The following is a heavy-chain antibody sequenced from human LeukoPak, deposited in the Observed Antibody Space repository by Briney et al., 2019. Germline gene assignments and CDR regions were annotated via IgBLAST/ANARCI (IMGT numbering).Heavy chain of an antibody. CDR2: INHSGST. J-gene: IGHJ4*02. Sequence: PSETLSLTCAVHGGSFSGYYWSWIRQPPGKGLEWIGEINHSGSTNYNPSLKSRVTISVDTSKNQFSLKLSSVTAADTAVYYCARDLYYYDSSGGQGYWGQGTLVTVSS. V-gene: IGHV4-34*01. D-gene: IGHD3-22*01. CDR3: ARDLYYYDSSGGQGY. CDR1: GGSFSGYY.